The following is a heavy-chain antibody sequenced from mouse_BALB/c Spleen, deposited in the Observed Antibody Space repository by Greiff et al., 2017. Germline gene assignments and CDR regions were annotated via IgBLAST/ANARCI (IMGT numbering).Heavy chain of an antibody. D-gene: IGHD2-4*01. V-gene: IGHV1S22*01. Sequence: LQQPGSELVRPGASVKLSCKASGYTFTSYWMHWVKQRPGQGLEWIGNIYPGSGSTNYDEKFKSKATLTVDTSSSTAYMQLSSLTSEDSAVYYCTRSGAYYEYDWCAYWGQGTLVTVSA. CDR3: TRSGAYYEYDWCAY. CDR2: IYPGSGST. CDR1: GYTFTSYW. J-gene: IGHJ3*01.